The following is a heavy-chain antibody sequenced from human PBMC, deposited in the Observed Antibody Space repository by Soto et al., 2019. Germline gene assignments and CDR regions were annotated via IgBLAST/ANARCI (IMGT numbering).Heavy chain of an antibody. V-gene: IGHV3-49*03. CDR1: GFTFGDYA. CDR3: TRDGPSYSYGPMALDY. D-gene: IGHD5-18*01. J-gene: IGHJ4*02. Sequence: GGSLRLSCTASGFTFGDYAMSWFRQAPGKGLEWVGFIRSKAYGGTTEYAASVKGRFTISRDDSKSIAYLQMNSLKTEDTAVYYCTRDGPSYSYGPMALDYWGQGTLVTVSS. CDR2: IRSKAYGGTT.